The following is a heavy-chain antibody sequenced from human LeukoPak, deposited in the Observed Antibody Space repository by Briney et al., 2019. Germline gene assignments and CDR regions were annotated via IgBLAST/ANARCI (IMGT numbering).Heavy chain of an antibody. J-gene: IGHJ4*02. D-gene: IGHD3-9*01. CDR3: AKDSSFDWLSIRTDY. CDR2: MHTCGRI. CDR1: GFTVNANY. V-gene: IGHV3-66*01. Sequence: GGSLRLSCAASGFTVNANYMSWVRQAPGKGLEWVSVMHTCGRIHYADSVRGRFTISRDNSKNTLYLQMNSLRAEDTAVYYCAKDSSFDWLSIRTDYWGQGTLVTVSS.